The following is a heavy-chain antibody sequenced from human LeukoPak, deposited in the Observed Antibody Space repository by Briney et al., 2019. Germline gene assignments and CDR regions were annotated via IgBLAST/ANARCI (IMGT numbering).Heavy chain of an antibody. CDR1: GHTFTGYY. D-gene: IGHD3-22*01. V-gene: IGHV1-2*02. CDR3: ASKWVTYYYNSSYYHYPTDVFDI. CDR2: INANSGGT. J-gene: IGHJ3*02. Sequence: EASVKVSCKASGHTFTGYYMHWMRQAPGQGLEWMGWINANSGGTNYAQKFQGRVTMTRDTSISTAYMELSRLRSDDTAVYYCASKWVTYYYNSSYYHYPTDVFDIWGQGTMVTVSS.